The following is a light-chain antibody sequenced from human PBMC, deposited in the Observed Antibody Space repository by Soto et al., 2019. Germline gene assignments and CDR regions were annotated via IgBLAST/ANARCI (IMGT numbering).Light chain of an antibody. CDR1: QSVSSN. V-gene: IGKV3-15*01. J-gene: IGKJ3*01. Sequence: EIVLTQSPGTLSLSPGERDTLSCRASQSVSSNLAWYQQKPGQAPRLLIYGASTRATGIPARCSGRGAGTECTRTISSLQSEDVAVDDCPQYNTWPFTFGPGTKVDIK. CDR3: PQYNTWPFT. CDR2: GAS.